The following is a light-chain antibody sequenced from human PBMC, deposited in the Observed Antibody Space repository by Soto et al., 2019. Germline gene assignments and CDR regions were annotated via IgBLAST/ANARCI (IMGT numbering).Light chain of an antibody. CDR2: YDS. Sequence: SYELTQPPSVSVAPGKTARITCGGNNIGSKSVHWYQQKSGQAPVLVIYYDSDRPSGIPERFSCSNSGNTATLTISRVEAGDEADYYCQVWDSSSYHVVFGGGTKLTVL. V-gene: IGLV3-21*04. CDR1: NIGSKS. CDR3: QVWDSSSYHVV. J-gene: IGLJ2*01.